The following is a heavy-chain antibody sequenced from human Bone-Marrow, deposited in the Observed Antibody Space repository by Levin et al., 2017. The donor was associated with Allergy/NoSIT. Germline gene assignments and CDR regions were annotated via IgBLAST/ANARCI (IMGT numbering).Heavy chain of an antibody. D-gene: IGHD5-12*01. CDR1: GFRFGNYA. CDR3: AKSIVATISDYLDY. J-gene: IGHJ4*02. Sequence: GGSLRLSCEASGFRFGNYAMSWVRQAPGRGLEWVSAIGGSGASTYSTESVRGRFTISRDNSKNTVYLQMNSLRVEDTAIYYCAKSIVATISDYLDYWGQGTVVTVSS. V-gene: IGHV3-23*01. CDR2: IGGSGAST.